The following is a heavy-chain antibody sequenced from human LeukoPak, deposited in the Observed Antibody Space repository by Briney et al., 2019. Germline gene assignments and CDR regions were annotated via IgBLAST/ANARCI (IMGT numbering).Heavy chain of an antibody. CDR1: GFTFRTNY. V-gene: IGHV3-53*01. Sequence: GGSLRLSFQASGFTFRTNYMAWVRQAPGKGRDWVSVIFSGGTTYYADSVKGRFTISRDNSKNTLYLQMNSLRAEDTAVYYCAREGNYYDMDVWGQGTTVTVSS. J-gene: IGHJ6*02. CDR3: AREGNYYDMDV. CDR2: IFSGGTT.